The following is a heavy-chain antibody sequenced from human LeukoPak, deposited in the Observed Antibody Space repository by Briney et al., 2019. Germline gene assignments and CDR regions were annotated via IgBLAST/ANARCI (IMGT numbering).Heavy chain of an antibody. J-gene: IGHJ4*02. Sequence: PGGSLRLSCAASGFTFSSYWMHWVRQAPGKGLVWVSRINSDGSSTSYADSVKGRFTISRDNAKNTLYLQMNSLRVGDTAVYYCARGRPDYYDSSGYYSLYYFDYWGQGALVTVSS. CDR1: GFTFSSYW. D-gene: IGHD3-22*01. CDR2: INSDGSST. V-gene: IGHV3-74*01. CDR3: ARGRPDYYDSSGYYSLYYFDY.